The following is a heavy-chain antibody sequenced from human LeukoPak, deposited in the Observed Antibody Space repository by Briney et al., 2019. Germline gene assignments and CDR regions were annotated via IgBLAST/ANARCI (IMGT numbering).Heavy chain of an antibody. V-gene: IGHV3-23*01. Sequence: GGSLRLLCAGSGFTFSSYAMSWVRQAPGKGLEWVSATDGSGGSAYYADSVRGRFTISRDNSKNTLYLQMNSLRVEDTAVYYCAKDRPHPSAEPTNFDYWGQGTLVTVSS. CDR3: AKDRPHPSAEPTNFDY. CDR1: GFTFSSYA. D-gene: IGHD1-14*01. J-gene: IGHJ4*02. CDR2: TDGSGGSA.